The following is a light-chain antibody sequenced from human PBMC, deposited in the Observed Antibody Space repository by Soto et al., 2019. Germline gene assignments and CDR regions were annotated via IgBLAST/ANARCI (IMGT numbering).Light chain of an antibody. CDR3: ATWGDSLSVVV. V-gene: IGLV1-47*02. J-gene: IGLJ3*02. CDR1: SSTIGSNY. Sequence: QSVLTQPPSASGTPGQRVTISCSGSSSTIGSNYVYWYQQLPGTAPKLLIYTDNRRPSGVPDRFSGSRSGTSASLAISGLQSEDEADYYCATWGDSLSVVVFGGGTKVTVL. CDR2: TDN.